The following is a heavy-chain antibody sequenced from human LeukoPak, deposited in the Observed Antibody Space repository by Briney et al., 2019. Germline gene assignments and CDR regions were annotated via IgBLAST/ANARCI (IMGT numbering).Heavy chain of an antibody. CDR3: ARRRGYYDYVWGSYRYNHSFDY. Sequence: SETLSLTCAVYGGSFSGYYWSWIRQPPGKGLEWIGEINHSGSTNYNPSLKSRVTISVDTSKNQFSLKQSSVTAADTAVYYCARRRGYYDYVWGSYRYNHSFDYWGQGTLVTVSS. CDR1: GGSFSGYY. J-gene: IGHJ4*02. D-gene: IGHD3-16*02. CDR2: INHSGST. V-gene: IGHV4-34*01.